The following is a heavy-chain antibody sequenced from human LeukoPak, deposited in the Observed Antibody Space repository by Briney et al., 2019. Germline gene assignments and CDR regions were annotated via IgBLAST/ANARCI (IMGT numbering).Heavy chain of an antibody. J-gene: IGHJ3*02. V-gene: IGHV4-59*01. Sequence: SETLSLTCTVSGGSISSYYWSWIRQPPGKGLEWIGYIYYSGSTNYNPSLKSRVTISVDTSKNQFSLKLSSVTAADTAVYYRARRIGDIVVVPAGDAFDIWGQGTMVTVSS. CDR1: GGSISSYY. D-gene: IGHD2-2*01. CDR2: IYYSGST. CDR3: ARRIGDIVVVPAGDAFDI.